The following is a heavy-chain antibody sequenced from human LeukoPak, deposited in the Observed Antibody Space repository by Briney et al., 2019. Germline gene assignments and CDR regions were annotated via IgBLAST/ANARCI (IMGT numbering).Heavy chain of an antibody. CDR3: ARDSGERGSGSYLIAY. V-gene: IGHV1-8*03. CDR2: MNPNSGNT. D-gene: IGHD3-10*01. J-gene: IGHJ4*02. CDR1: GYTFTSYD. Sequence: ASVKVSCKASGYTFTSYDINWVRQATGQGLEWMGWMNPNSGNTGYAQKFQGRVTITADKSTSTAYMELSSLRSEDTAVYYCARDSGERGSGSYLIAYWGQGTLVTVPS.